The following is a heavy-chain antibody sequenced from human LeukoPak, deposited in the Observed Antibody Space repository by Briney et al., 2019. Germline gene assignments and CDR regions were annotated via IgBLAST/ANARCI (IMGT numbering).Heavy chain of an antibody. D-gene: IGHD5-12*01. Sequence: SETLSLTCTVSGYSISSGYYWGWIRQPPGKGLEWIGSIHHSGSTYYNPSLKSRVTISVDTSKNQFSLKLSSVTAADTAVYYCARNRGGPSIVATIIGGFDYWGQGTLVTVSS. CDR1: GYSISSGYY. CDR2: IHHSGST. V-gene: IGHV4-38-2*02. J-gene: IGHJ4*02. CDR3: ARNRGGPSIVATIIGGFDY.